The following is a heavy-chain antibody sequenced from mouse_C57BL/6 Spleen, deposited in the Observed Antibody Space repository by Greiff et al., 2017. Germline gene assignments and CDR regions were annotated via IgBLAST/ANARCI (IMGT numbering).Heavy chain of an antibody. V-gene: IGHV14-4*01. D-gene: IGHD2-4*01. CDR3: TTHLLYDYGNIDY. J-gene: IGHJ2*01. CDR2: IDPENGDT. CDR1: GFNITDDY. Sequence: EVQLQESGAELVRPGASVKLSCTASGFNITDDYMHWVKQRPEQGLEWIGWIDPENGDTEYASKFQGKATITADTSSNTAYLQLSSLTSEDTAVDYCTTHLLYDYGNIDYWGQGTTLTVSS.